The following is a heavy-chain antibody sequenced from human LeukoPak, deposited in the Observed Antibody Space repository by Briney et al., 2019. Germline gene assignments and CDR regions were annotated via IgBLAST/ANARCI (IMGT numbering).Heavy chain of an antibody. V-gene: IGHV3-23*01. J-gene: IGHJ3*02. CDR1: GFTFRNHG. D-gene: IGHD3-22*01. Sequence: PGGSLRLSCAASGFTFRNHGMDWVRQAPGKGLEWVSGISPSGDITYYADSVKGRFTISRDNSKNTLYLQMNSLRAEDTAVYYCARDLKLGGTMTLLDAFDIWGQGTMVTVSS. CDR3: ARDLKLGGTMTLLDAFDI. CDR2: ISPSGDIT.